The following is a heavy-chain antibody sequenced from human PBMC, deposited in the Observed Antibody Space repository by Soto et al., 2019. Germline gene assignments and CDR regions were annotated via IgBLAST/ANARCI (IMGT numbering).Heavy chain of an antibody. V-gene: IGHV3-7*05. CDR1: GFTFSTYW. Sequence: GGSLRLSCAASGFTFSTYWMSWFRQAPGKGLEWVAYTNEDGSVNQYVDSVEGRFTISRDNDKNSLYLQMNNVRPDDTAVYYCARDYWHLFDFWGQGTLVTVSS. D-gene: IGHD2-8*02. CDR3: ARDYWHLFDF. J-gene: IGHJ4*02. CDR2: TNEDGSVN.